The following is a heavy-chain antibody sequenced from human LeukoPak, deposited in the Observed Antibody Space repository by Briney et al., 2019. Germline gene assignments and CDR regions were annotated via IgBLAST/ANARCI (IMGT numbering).Heavy chain of an antibody. J-gene: IGHJ4*02. CDR1: GDSISISSHY. D-gene: IGHD3-10*01. CDR2: IYYSGST. V-gene: IGHV4-61*01. CDR3: ARVTRSGGPFDY. Sequence: SETLSLTCSVSGDSISISSHYWSWIRQPPGKGLEWIGYIYYSGSTNYNPSLKSRVTISVDTSKNQFSLKLSSVTAADTAVYYCARVTRSGGPFDYWGQGTLVTVSS.